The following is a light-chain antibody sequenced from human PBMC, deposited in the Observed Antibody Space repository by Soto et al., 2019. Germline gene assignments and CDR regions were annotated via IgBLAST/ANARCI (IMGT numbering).Light chain of an antibody. CDR1: SSDVGAYNY. CDR2: EVR. J-gene: IGLJ3*02. Sequence: QSALTQPASVSGSTGQSITISCTGTSSDVGAYNYVSWYQHNPGKAPKLMIYEVRNRPSGVSDRFSGSRSGNTASLTISGLQAEDESDYYCSSYTTSSTWVFGGGTKLTVL. CDR3: SSYTTSSTWV. V-gene: IGLV2-14*01.